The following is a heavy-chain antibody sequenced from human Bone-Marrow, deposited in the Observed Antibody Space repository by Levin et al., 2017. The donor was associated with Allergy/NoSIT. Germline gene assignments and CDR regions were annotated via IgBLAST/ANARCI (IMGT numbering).Heavy chain of an antibody. CDR1: GFTFENHG. V-gene: IGHV3-30*03. J-gene: IGHJ4*01. CDR2: LSYDGTTE. Sequence: GGSLRLSCVGSGFTFENHGIHWVRQAPGRGLEWLSVLSYDGTTEYLADFVKGRLTMSRDNSKNTVYLHIHSLRPDDTAVYYCARTGVNNRHDFDSWGHGILVTVSS. D-gene: IGHD1-14*01. CDR3: ARTGVNNRHDFDS.